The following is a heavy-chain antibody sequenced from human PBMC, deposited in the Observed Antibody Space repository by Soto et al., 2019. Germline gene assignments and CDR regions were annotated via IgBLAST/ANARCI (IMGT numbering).Heavy chain of an antibody. Sequence: GGSLRLSCAASGFKFDDYAMHWVRQGPGKGLEWVSGITWNSGRIEYADSVKGRFTISRDNAKNSLYLEMNSLRPEDTAFYHCAEDMRIYSSGWTYFDSWGQGTQVTVSS. J-gene: IGHJ4*02. CDR2: ITWNSGRI. CDR3: AEDMRIYSSGWTYFDS. CDR1: GFKFDDYA. V-gene: IGHV3-9*01. D-gene: IGHD6-19*01.